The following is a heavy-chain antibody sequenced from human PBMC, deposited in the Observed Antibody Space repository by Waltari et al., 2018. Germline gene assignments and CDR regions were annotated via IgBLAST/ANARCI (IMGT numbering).Heavy chain of an antibody. CDR3: ARQPFSSWLPPFDY. CDR2: MYYSGST. J-gene: IGHJ4*02. V-gene: IGHV4-39*01. D-gene: IGHD6-13*01. CDR1: GGSISSSSYY. Sequence: QLQLQESGPGLVKPSETLSLTCTVSGGSISSSSYYWGWIRQPPGKGLEWIGSMYYSGSTYYNPSLKSRVTISVDTSKNQFSLKLSSVTAADTAVYYCARQPFSSWLPPFDYWGQGTLVTVSS.